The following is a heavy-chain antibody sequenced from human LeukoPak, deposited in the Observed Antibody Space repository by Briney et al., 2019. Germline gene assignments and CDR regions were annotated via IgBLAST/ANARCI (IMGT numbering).Heavy chain of an antibody. CDR3: ARGLFLSGYLDAFDI. D-gene: IGHD3-22*01. CDR1: GFTFSSYE. CDR2: ISSSGSTI. Sequence: GGSLRLSCAASGFTFSSYEMNWVRQAPGKGLEWVSYISSSGSTIYYADSVKGRCTISRDNSKNTLYLQMNSLRVEDTAVYYCARGLFLSGYLDAFDIWGQGTVVTVSS. V-gene: IGHV3-48*03. J-gene: IGHJ3*02.